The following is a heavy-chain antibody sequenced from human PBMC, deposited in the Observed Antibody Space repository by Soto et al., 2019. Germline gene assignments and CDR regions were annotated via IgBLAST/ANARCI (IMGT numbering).Heavy chain of an antibody. Sequence: PGGTLRLSCAASGFVFEMYWMHWVRQTPGKAPESVSRISGDGARTDYADSVKGRFTISRDHAKNSLYLQMNSLRAEDQACYYCTRGPRPSSVGTGAFWSLGALVTVSS. V-gene: IGHV3-74*01. CDR3: TRGPRPSSVGTGAF. CDR2: ISGDGART. J-gene: IGHJ4*02. D-gene: IGHD3-10*01. CDR1: GFVFEMYW.